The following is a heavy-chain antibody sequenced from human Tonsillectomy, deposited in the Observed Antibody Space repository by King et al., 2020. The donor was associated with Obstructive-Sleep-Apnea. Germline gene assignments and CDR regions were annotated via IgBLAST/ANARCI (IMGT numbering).Heavy chain of an antibody. CDR3: ARVWGYIDN. D-gene: IGHD2-15*01. Sequence: VQLVESGGGLVQPGGSLRLSCAASGFTFSNSWMSWVRQAPGKGLEWVASIKGDGSKKFSLDSVKGRFSVSRDNAKNSMSLQMNSLRAEDTAVYYCARVWGYIDNWGQGTLVSVSS. CDR1: GFTFSNSW. J-gene: IGHJ4*02. CDR2: IKGDGSKK. V-gene: IGHV3-7*03.